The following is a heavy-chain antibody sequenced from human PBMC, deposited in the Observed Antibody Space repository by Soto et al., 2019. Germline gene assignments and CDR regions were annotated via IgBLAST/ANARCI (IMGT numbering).Heavy chain of an antibody. V-gene: IGHV1-8*01. Sequence: QVQLVQSGAEVKKPGASRKVSCKASGYTFTSYDINWVRQATGQGLEVMGWMNPNSGKTGYAQKFQGRVTMTRNTSISTAYMELSSLRSEDTAVYYCARGPGFLEWFVAFDIWGQGTMVTVSS. CDR3: ARGPGFLEWFVAFDI. CDR1: GYTFTSYD. J-gene: IGHJ3*02. CDR2: MNPNSGKT. D-gene: IGHD3-3*01.